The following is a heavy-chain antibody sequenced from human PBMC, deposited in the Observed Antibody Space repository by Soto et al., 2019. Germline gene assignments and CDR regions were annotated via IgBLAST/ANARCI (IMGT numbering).Heavy chain of an antibody. CDR3: AKDFYTVRVPAATRPHYFDF. J-gene: IGHJ4*02. D-gene: IGHD2-2*01. CDR2: LSFDGTSK. CDR1: GFTFSNYD. V-gene: IGHV3-30*18. Sequence: QVQLVESGGGVVQPGRSLRLSCAASGFTFSNYDMHWVRQAPGEGREWVAVLSFDGTSKNYADSVKGRFTISRDNSKNTLFLQMNSLRTEDTAVYFCAKDFYTVRVPAATRPHYFDFWGPGTLVTVSS.